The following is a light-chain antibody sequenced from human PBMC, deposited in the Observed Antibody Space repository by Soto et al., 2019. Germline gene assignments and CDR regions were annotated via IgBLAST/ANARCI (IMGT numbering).Light chain of an antibody. CDR1: QSVNSVY. J-gene: IGKJ3*01. CDR3: QQYVTSPLT. V-gene: IGKV3-20*01. CDR2: GAS. Sequence: EIVLTQSPGTLSLSPGERASLSCRADQSVNSVYLAWYQHKPGQAPRLLIYGASDRATGIPDRFSGSGSGTDFTLTISRLEPEDFAVYYCQQYVTSPLTFGPGTKVDIK.